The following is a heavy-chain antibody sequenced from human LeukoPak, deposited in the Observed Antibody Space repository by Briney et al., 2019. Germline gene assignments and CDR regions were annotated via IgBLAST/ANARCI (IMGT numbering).Heavy chain of an antibody. D-gene: IGHD2/OR15-2a*01. CDR2: ISGTGGTT. J-gene: IGHJ4*02. CDR3: AKGGKYYHFDY. Sequence: GSLRLSCAASGFTFTSYAMSWVRQAPGKGLEWVSGISGTGGTTYYADSVKGRFTISRDNSKNTLYLQMNSLSAGDTAIYYCAKGGKYYHFDYWGQGTLVTVSS. CDR1: GFTFTSYA. V-gene: IGHV3-23*01.